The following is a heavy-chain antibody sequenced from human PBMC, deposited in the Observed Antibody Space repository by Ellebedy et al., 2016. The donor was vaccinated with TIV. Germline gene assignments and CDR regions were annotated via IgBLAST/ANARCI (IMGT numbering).Heavy chain of an antibody. CDR3: ARGGADYDILTGFLVPSCYFDY. D-gene: IGHD3-9*01. CDR2: IYPGYSDT. Sequence: GESLKISCKGSGYSFTSYWIGWVRQMPGKGLEWMGIIYPGYSDTRYSPSFQGQVTISADKSISTAYLQWSSLKASDTAMYYCARGGADYDILTGFLVPSCYFDYWGQGTLVTVSS. J-gene: IGHJ4*02. V-gene: IGHV5-51*01. CDR1: GYSFTSYW.